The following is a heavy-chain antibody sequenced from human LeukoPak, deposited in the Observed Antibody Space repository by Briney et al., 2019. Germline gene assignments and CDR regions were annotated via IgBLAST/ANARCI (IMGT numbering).Heavy chain of an antibody. CDR3: ASSYYGSGSYYIHYFDY. CDR1: GFTFSSYG. D-gene: IGHD3-10*01. J-gene: IGHJ4*02. V-gene: IGHV3-23*01. CDR2: ISGSGETT. Sequence: GGSLRLSCAASGFTFSSYGMTWLRQTPAKGLEWVSAISGSGETTYYSDSVKGRFTISRDNSKNTLYLQMNSLRAEDTAVYYCASSYYGSGSYYIHYFDYWGQGTLVTVSS.